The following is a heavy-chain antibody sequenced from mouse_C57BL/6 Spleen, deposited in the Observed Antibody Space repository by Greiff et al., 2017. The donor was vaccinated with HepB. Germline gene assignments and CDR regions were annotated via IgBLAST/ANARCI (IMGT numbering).Heavy chain of an antibody. D-gene: IGHD1-1*01. J-gene: IGHJ4*01. V-gene: IGHV1-55*01. CDR2: IYPGSGST. Sequence: VQLQQPGAELVKPGASVKMSCKASGYTFTSYWITWVKQRPGQGLEWIGDIYPGSGSTNYNEKFKSKATLTVDTSSSTAYMQLSSLTSEDSAVYYCARGGYYCSRNYAMDYWGQGTSVTVSS. CDR3: ARGGYYCSRNYAMDY. CDR1: GYTFTSYW.